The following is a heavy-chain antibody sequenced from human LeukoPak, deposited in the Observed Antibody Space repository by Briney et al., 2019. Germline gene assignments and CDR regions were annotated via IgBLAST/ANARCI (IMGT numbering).Heavy chain of an antibody. CDR3: AKDLNSGPRDI. D-gene: IGHD1-26*01. CDR1: GFTFSSYG. V-gene: IGHV3-30*18. CDR2: ISYDGSNK. J-gene: IGHJ3*02. Sequence: GGSLRLSCAASGFTFSSYGMHWVRQAPGKGLEWVAVISYDGSNKYYADSVKGRFTISRDNSKNTLYLQMNSLRAEDTAVYCCAKDLNSGPRDIWGQGTMVTVSS.